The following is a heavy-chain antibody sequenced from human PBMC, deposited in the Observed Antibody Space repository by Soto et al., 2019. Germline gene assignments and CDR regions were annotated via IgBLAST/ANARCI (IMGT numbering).Heavy chain of an antibody. V-gene: IGHV3-9*01. CDR1: GFTFDDYA. Sequence: PGGSLRLSCAASGFTFDDYAMHWVRQAPGKGLEGVSGISWNSGSIGYADSVKGRFTISRDNAKNSLYLQMNSLRAEDTALYYCAKDRGEYSSSFDYWGQGTLVTVSS. J-gene: IGHJ4*02. D-gene: IGHD6-6*01. CDR3: AKDRGEYSSSFDY. CDR2: ISWNSGSI.